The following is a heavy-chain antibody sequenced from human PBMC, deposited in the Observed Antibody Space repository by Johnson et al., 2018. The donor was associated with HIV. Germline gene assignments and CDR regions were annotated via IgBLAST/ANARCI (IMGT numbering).Heavy chain of an antibody. CDR2: IGTAGDT. D-gene: IGHD1-1*01. CDR1: GITVSSSY. CDR3: ARALRTALGSPWNGGYDAFDI. Sequence: EQLVESGGGLVQPGGSLRLSCAASGITVSSSYMSWVRQAPGKGLEWVSAIGTAGDTYYPGSVKGRFTISRENAKNSLYLQMNSLRAGDTAVYYCARALRTALGSPWNGGYDAFDIWGQGTMVTVSS. V-gene: IGHV3-13*01. J-gene: IGHJ3*02.